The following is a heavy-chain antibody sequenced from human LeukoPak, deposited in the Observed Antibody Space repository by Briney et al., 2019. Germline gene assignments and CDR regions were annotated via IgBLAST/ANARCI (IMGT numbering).Heavy chain of an antibody. J-gene: IGHJ4*02. V-gene: IGHV3-7*01. CDR1: GFTFSSSW. Sequence: GGCLRLSRAASGFTFSSSWMSWVRQAPGKGLEWVANIKQDGSEKYYVDSVKGRFTISRDNAKNSLYLQMNSLRAEDTAVYYCARVSSSGWYRGDYWGQGTLVTVSS. CDR2: IKQDGSEK. D-gene: IGHD6-19*01. CDR3: ARVSSSGWYRGDY.